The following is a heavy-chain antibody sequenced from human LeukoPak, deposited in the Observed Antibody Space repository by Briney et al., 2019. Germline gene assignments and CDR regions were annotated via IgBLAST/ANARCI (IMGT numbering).Heavy chain of an antibody. J-gene: IGHJ5*02. CDR1: GFTFSGYW. V-gene: IGHV3-74*01. CDR2: INSDGTTT. D-gene: IGHD1-26*01. CDR3: AKVNTGSYTWFDP. Sequence: GGSLRLSCADSGFTFSGYWMHWVRQAPGKGLVWVSRINSDGTTTTYADSVKGRFTISRDNAKNTLYLQMNSLRAEDTAVYYCAKVNTGSYTWFDPWGQGTLVTVSS.